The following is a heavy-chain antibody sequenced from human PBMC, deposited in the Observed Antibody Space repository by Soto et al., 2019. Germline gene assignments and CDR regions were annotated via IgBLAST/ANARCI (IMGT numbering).Heavy chain of an antibody. D-gene: IGHD2-2*02. V-gene: IGHV3-21*01. CDR3: AREYTAWPLAYGLDV. CDR2: ISSRSDI. J-gene: IGHJ6*02. Sequence: XESLTLFSVGPGSSFRTYSSNWVRQAPGKGLEWVSSISSRSDIYYADSVKGRFTISRDNAKNSVSLQMNSLRAEDTAVYYCAREYTAWPLAYGLDVWGQGTTVTVSS. CDR1: GSSFRTYS.